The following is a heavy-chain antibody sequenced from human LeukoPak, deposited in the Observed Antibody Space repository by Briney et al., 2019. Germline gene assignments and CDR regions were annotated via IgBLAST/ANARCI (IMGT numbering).Heavy chain of an antibody. V-gene: IGHV5-51*01. CDR3: ARPIFGTTGTFDY. D-gene: IGHD1-1*01. J-gene: IGHJ4*02. Sequence: GESLQTSCKGSGYSFTSYWIGWVRQMPGKGLEWMGIIYPGDSDTRYSPSFQGQVTISADKSISTAYLQWSSLKASDTAMYYCARPIFGTTGTFDYWGQGTLVTVSS. CDR1: GYSFTSYW. CDR2: IYPGDSDT.